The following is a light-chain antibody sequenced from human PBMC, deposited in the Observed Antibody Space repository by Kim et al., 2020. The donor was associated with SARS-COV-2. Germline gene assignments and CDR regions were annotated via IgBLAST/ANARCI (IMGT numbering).Light chain of an antibody. CDR1: QSIGDY. CDR2: GAS. V-gene: IGKV1-39*01. Sequence: GDRVIITCRTSQSIGDYLSWYQQQPGRAPKLLISGASTLRSGVPSRFSGSGSGTEFALTISGLQPEDFATYYCQQIYTTPITFGQGTRLEIK. CDR3: QQIYTTPIT. J-gene: IGKJ5*01.